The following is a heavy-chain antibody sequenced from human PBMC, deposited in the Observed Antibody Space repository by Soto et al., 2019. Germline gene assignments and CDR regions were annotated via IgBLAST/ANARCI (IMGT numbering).Heavy chain of an antibody. CDR3: AKDRLGDYYYYGMDV. J-gene: IGHJ6*02. D-gene: IGHD4-17*01. CDR1: GFTFSRYA. Sequence: EVQLLQSGGGLVQPGGSLRLSCVGSGFTFSRYAMIWVRQTPGKGLEWVSGIGDRGTTTYYADSVKGRFTISRDNSGNTLFLQMSSLRAEATAVYYCAKDRLGDYYYYGMDVWGQGNRVTGS. V-gene: IGHV3-23*01. CDR2: IGDRGTTT.